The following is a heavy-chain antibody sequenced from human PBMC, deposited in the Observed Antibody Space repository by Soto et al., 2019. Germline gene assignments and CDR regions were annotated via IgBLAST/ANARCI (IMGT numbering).Heavy chain of an antibody. CDR3: AKPPTPGYYYLDF. V-gene: IGHV3-23*01. CDR1: GFTFSNGA. J-gene: IGHJ4*02. Sequence: HPGGSLRLSCAASGFTFSNGAMNWVRQAPGKGLEWVSAISGGGGGTYYSDSVQGRFTISRDNSKNTLYLQMNSLRAEDTAIYYCAKPPTPGYYYLDFWGLGTLVTVSS. D-gene: IGHD2-21*01. CDR2: ISGGGGGT.